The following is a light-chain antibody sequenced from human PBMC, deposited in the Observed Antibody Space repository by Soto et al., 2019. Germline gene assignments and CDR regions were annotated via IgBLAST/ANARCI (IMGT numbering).Light chain of an antibody. CDR2: VAS. J-gene: IGKJ2*01. CDR1: QSIRNY. CDR3: QQSYSTPFT. Sequence: DIQMTQSPSSLSASVGDRVTITCRASQSIRNYVNWYQQKPGKAPKFLIYVASTLQSGVPSRFSGSVSVTDFTLTISSLQPEDFATYYCQQSYSTPFTFGPGTKLEIK. V-gene: IGKV1-39*01.